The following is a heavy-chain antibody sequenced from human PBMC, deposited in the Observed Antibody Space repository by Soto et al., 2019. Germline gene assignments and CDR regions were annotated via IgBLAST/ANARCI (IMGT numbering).Heavy chain of an antibody. D-gene: IGHD1-20*01. J-gene: IGHJ4*02. CDR1: GGSIADHS. CDR3: ARESGDNWTYEVE. Sequence: SQTLSLTCTVSGGSIADHSWSWIRQSAGKGLEWLGRISINGNSHYHPSLRSRVTMSIETSKNQFSLNLRSVTAADTAVYYCARESGDNWTYEVEWGQGTLVTVSS. CDR2: ISINGNS. V-gene: IGHV4-4*07.